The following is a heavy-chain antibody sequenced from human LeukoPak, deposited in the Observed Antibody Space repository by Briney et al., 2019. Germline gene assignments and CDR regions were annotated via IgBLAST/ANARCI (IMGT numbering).Heavy chain of an antibody. CDR3: AKKGGGGDSYYFDY. CDR1: GFSFSTYA. D-gene: IGHD2-21*02. Sequence: GGSLRLSCAASGFSFSTYAMSWVRQAPGKGLEWVSAISGSGGSTYYADSVKGRFTISRDNSKNTLYLQMNSLRAEDTAVYYCAKKGGGGDSYYFDYWGQGTLVTVSS. V-gene: IGHV3-23*01. J-gene: IGHJ4*02. CDR2: ISGSGGST.